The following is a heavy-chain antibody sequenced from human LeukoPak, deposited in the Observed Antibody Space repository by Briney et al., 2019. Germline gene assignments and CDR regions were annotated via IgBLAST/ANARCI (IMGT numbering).Heavy chain of an antibody. V-gene: IGHV3-30*02. D-gene: IGHD3-16*01. Sequence: GGSLRLSCAASGFTFSSYGMHWVRQAPGKGLEWVAFIRYDGSNKYYADSVKGRFTISRDNSKSTLYLQMNSLRAEDTAVYYCAKSWGGWNYYYYYMDVWGKGTTVTISS. CDR2: IRYDGSNK. CDR1: GFTFSSYG. J-gene: IGHJ6*03. CDR3: AKSWGGWNYYYYYMDV.